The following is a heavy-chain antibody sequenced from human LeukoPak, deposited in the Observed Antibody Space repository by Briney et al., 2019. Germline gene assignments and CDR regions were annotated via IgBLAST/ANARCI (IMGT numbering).Heavy chain of an antibody. CDR2: FDPEDGEI. CDR1: GYTLTELS. CDR3: ATEGATTGTTDYYYGMDA. Sequence: GASVKVSCKVSGYTLTELSMHWVRQAPGKGLEWMGGFDPEDGEIIYAQKFQGRVTMTEDTSTDTAYMELSSLRSEDTAVYYCATEGATTGTTDYYYGMDAWGQGTTVTVSS. J-gene: IGHJ6*02. V-gene: IGHV1-24*01. D-gene: IGHD1-1*01.